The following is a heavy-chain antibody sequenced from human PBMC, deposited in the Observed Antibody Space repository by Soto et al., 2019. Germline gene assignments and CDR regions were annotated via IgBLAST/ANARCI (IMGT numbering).Heavy chain of an antibody. V-gene: IGHV1-69*06. J-gene: IGHJ4*02. D-gene: IGHD3-22*01. CDR2: IIPIFGTA. CDR3: AASYYDSSGSLY. CDR1: GGTFSSYA. Sequence: SVKVSCKASGGTFSSYAISWVRQAPGQGLEWMGGIIPIFGTANYAQKFQGRVTITADKSTSTAYMELSSLRSEDTAVYYCAASYYDSSGSLYWGQGTLVTVSS.